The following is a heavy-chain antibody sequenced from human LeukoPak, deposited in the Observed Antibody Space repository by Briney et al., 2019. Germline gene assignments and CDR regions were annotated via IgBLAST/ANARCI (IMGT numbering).Heavy chain of an antibody. CDR1: GGSFSGYY. D-gene: IGHD2-2*01. CDR2: INHSGST. CDR3: ARRPTNQLGYCSSTSCYLGGYFDY. V-gene: IGHV4-34*01. J-gene: IGHJ4*02. Sequence: PSETLSLTCAVYGGSFSGYYWSWIRQPPGKGLEWIGEINHSGSTNYNPSLKSRVTISVDTSKNQFSLKLSSVTAADTAVYYCARRPTNQLGYCSSTSCYLGGYFDYWGQGTLVTVSS.